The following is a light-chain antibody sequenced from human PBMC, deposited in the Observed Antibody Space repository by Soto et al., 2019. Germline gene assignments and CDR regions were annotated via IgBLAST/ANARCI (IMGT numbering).Light chain of an antibody. Sequence: QSALTQPASVSGSPGQSITISCTGNGNDIGGYNYVSWYQQHPGKAPKLLIYEVTNRPSGISDRFSGSKSGITASLTISGLQTEDEADYYCSSYTTNITPLYVFGTGTKLTVL. CDR1: GNDIGGYNY. V-gene: IGLV2-14*01. CDR2: EVT. J-gene: IGLJ1*01. CDR3: SSYTTNITPLYV.